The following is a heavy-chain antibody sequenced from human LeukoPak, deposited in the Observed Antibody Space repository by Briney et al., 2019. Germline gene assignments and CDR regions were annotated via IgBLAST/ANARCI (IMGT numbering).Heavy chain of an antibody. Sequence: PSETLSLTCSVSGASINSHYWTWIRQPAGKGLEWIGRIYISGSTNYSPSLKSRVTMSVDTSKNQFSLNLISVTAADTAVYYCARALNPLTGTYYFDYWGQGTLATVSS. CDR1: GASINSHY. J-gene: IGHJ4*02. CDR3: ARALNPLTGTYYFDY. D-gene: IGHD4/OR15-4a*01. V-gene: IGHV4-4*07. CDR2: IYISGST.